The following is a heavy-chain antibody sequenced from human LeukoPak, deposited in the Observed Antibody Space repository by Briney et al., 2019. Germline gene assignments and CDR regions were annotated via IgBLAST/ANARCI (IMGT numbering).Heavy chain of an antibody. J-gene: IGHJ4*02. CDR1: GFTFSSYS. CDR2: ISSSSSTI. Sequence: GGSLRLSCAASGFTFSSYSMNWVRQAPGKGLEWVSYISSSSSTIYYADSVKGRFTISRDNAKNSLYLQMNSLRAEDTAVYYCARDFISGYAHSDYWGQGTLVTVSS. D-gene: IGHD5-12*01. CDR3: ARDFISGYAHSDY. V-gene: IGHV3-48*01.